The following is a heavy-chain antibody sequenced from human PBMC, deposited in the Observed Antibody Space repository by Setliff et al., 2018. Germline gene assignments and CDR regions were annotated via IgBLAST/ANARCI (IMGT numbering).Heavy chain of an antibody. J-gene: IGHJ4*02. CDR1: GVSVSGYF. CDR2: ITYSGST. Sequence: LSLTCSVSGVSVSGYFWSWIRQPPGKPLEWIGYITYSGSTNYNPSLKTRVSISEDTSRNQISLRLLSVSAADTAVYFCARDGAGHTESWKGHFGYWGQGTEVTVSS. V-gene: IGHV4-59*02. CDR3: ARDGAGHTESWKGHFGY. D-gene: IGHD1-1*01.